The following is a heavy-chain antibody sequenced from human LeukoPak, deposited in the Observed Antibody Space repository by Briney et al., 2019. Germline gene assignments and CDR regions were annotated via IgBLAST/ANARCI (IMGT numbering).Heavy chain of an antibody. CDR3: ARHSYSSRWFGATDFDY. V-gene: IGHV3-7*01. Sequence: GGSLRLSCAASGFTFSSYWMTWIRQAPGKGLEWVANIKQDGSEKYYVDSVKGRFTISRDNAKNSLYLQMNSLRAEDTAVYYCARHSYSSRWFGATDFDYWGQGTLVTVSS. CDR2: IKQDGSEK. J-gene: IGHJ4*02. CDR1: GFTFSSYW. D-gene: IGHD3-10*01.